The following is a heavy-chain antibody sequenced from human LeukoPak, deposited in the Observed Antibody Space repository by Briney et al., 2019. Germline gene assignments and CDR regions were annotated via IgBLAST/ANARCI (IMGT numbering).Heavy chain of an antibody. D-gene: IGHD4-23*01. V-gene: IGHV3-23*01. Sequence: GGSLRLSCAASGFTFSSYAMSWVRQAPGKGLEWVSAISGSGGSTYYADSVKGRFTISRDNSKNTLYLQMNSLRAEDTAVYYCAKNFRYGGNSRWYFDLWGRGTLVTVSS. CDR2: ISGSGGST. CDR1: GFTFSSYA. CDR3: AKNFRYGGNSRWYFDL. J-gene: IGHJ2*01.